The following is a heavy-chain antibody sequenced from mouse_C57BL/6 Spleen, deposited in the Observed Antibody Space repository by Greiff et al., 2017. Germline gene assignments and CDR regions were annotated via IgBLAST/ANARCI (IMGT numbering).Heavy chain of an antibody. CDR3: ASPTLGYYAMDY. V-gene: IGHV1-64*01. CDR2: IHPNSGST. J-gene: IGHJ4*01. CDR1: GYTFTSYW. D-gene: IGHD4-1*01. Sequence: QVQLQQPGAELVKPGASVKLSCKASGYTFTSYWMHWVKQRPGQGLEWIGMIHPNSGSTNYNEKVKSKATLTVDKSSSTAYMQLSSLTSEDSAVYYCASPTLGYYAMDYWGQGTSVTVSS.